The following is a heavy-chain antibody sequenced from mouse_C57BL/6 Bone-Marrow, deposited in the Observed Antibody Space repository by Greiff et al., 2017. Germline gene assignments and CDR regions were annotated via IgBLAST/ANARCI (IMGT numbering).Heavy chain of an antibody. D-gene: IGHD2-3*01. Sequence: EVKVVESGGGLVKPGGSLKLSCAASGFTFSDYGMHWVRQAPEKGLEWVAYISSGSSTIYYADTVKGRFTISRDNAKNTLFLQMTSLRSEDTAMXYCAILYDGYFDYWGQGTTLTVSS. V-gene: IGHV5-17*01. CDR1: GFTFSDYG. CDR3: AILYDGYFDY. CDR2: ISSGSSTI. J-gene: IGHJ2*01.